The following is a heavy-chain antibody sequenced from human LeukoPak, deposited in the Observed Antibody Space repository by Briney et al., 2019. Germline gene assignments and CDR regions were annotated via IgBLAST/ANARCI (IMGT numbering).Heavy chain of an antibody. D-gene: IGHD5-18*01. CDR2: ISWNSGSI. J-gene: IGHJ4*02. CDR3: AKSTGYSYGLGRIYYFDY. CDR1: GITFDDYA. Sequence: PGGSLRLSCAASGITFDDYAMHWVRQAPGKGLEWVSGISWNSGSIGYADSVKGRFTISRDNAKNSLYLQMNSLRAEDTALYYCAKSTGYSYGLGRIYYFDYWGQGTLVTVSS. V-gene: IGHV3-9*01.